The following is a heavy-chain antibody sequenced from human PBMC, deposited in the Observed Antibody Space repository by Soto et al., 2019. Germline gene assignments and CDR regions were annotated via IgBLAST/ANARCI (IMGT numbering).Heavy chain of an antibody. CDR1: GYTFTSYG. J-gene: IGHJ5*02. Sequence: GASVKVSCKASGYTFTSYGISWVRQAPRQGLEWMGWISAYNGNTNYAQKLQGRVTMTTDTSTSTAYMELRSLRSDDTAVYYCARDGVWYYYDSSGYTNNWFDPWGQGTLVTVSS. CDR2: ISAYNGNT. D-gene: IGHD3-22*01. V-gene: IGHV1-18*01. CDR3: ARDGVWYYYDSSGYTNNWFDP.